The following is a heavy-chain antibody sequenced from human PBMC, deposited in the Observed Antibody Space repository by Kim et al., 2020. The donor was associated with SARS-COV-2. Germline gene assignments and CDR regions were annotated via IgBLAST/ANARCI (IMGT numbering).Heavy chain of an antibody. J-gene: IGHJ3*02. CDR2: FYYSGST. CDR1: GGSISSSSYY. CDR3: ARLPHNLYGSGSWVAFDI. D-gene: IGHD3-10*01. V-gene: IGHV4-39*01. Sequence: SETLSLTCTVSGGSISSSSYYWGWIRQPPGKGLEWIGSFYYSGSTYYNPSLKSRVTISVDTSKNQFSLKLSSVTAADTAVYYCARLPHNLYGSGSWVAFDIWGQGKMVTVSS.